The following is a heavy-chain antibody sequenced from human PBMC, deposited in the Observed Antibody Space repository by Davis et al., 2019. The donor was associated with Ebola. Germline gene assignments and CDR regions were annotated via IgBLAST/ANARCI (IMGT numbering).Heavy chain of an antibody. D-gene: IGHD2-2*01. CDR2: ITTNGWST. CDR1: GFAFSNYN. J-gene: IGHJ4*02. CDR3: ARETPISSRSDW. Sequence: GESLKISCTVSGFAFSNYNMNWVRQAPGKGLEWVSSITTNGWSTYYADSVKGRFIISRDNAKNSLFLQMHSLRGDDTAVYFCARETPISSRSDWWGQGTLVTVSS. V-gene: IGHV3-48*01.